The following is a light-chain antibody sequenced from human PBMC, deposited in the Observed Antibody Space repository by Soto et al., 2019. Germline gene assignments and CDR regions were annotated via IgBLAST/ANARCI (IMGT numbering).Light chain of an antibody. CDR2: EVS. CDR1: SSDVGAYNY. CDR3: SSYTSSNTLV. Sequence: QSALTQPASVSGSPGQSITISCTGTSSDVGAYNYVSWYQQHPVKAPKLMISEVSNRPSGVSNRFSGSKSGNTASLTISGLQAEDEADYYCSSYTSSNTLVFGGGTKLTVL. J-gene: IGLJ2*01. V-gene: IGLV2-14*01.